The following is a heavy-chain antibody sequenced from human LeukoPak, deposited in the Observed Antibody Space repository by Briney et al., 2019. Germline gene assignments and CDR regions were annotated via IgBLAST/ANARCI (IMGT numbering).Heavy chain of an antibody. CDR2: IKEDGSEK. J-gene: IGHJ6*02. V-gene: IGHV3-7*05. CDR3: ARGHYGLEV. CDR1: GFTFSSYW. Sequence: GGSLRLSCAASGFTFSSYWMSWVRQAPGKGLEWVANIKEDGSEKNCVDSVKGRLTISRDNARNSLNLQMDSLRAEDTAVYYCARGHYGLEVWGQGTTVTVSS.